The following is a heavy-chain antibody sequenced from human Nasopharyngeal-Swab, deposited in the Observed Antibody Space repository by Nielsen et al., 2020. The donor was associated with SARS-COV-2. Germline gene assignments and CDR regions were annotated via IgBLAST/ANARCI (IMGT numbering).Heavy chain of an antibody. CDR3: AKEDASKQLAED. V-gene: IGHV3-53*05. D-gene: IGHD6-13*01. Sequence: GGSLRLSCAASGFTVSSNYMSWVRQAPGKGLEWVSVIYSGGSTYYADSVKGRFTISRDNSKNTLYLQMNSLRAEDTAVYYCAKEDASKQLAEDWGQGTLVTVSS. J-gene: IGHJ4*02. CDR2: IYSGGST. CDR1: GFTVSSNY.